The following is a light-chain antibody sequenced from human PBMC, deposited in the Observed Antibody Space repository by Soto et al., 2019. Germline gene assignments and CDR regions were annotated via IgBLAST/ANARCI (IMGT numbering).Light chain of an antibody. CDR1: SSDIGGYNY. V-gene: IGLV2-14*01. CDR2: EVS. Sequence: QSVLTQPASVSGSPGQSITISCTGSSSDIGGYNYVSWYQQYPGKAPKLVIYEVSNRPSGISNRFSASKSGNTASLTISGLQAEDETDYYCRSYTNSDIWVFGGGTKLTVL. CDR3: RSYTNSDIWV. J-gene: IGLJ3*02.